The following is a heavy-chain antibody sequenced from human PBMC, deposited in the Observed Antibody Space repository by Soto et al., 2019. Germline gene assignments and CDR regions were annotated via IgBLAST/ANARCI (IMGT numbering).Heavy chain of an antibody. Sequence: QIQLVESGGDVVQPGRSLRLSCAASGFNFGFFGMHWVRQDPGKGLEWVAFISGDGINTHYADSVRGRFTLSRDYSKKTMYLQMDTLREDDTALYYCARGNLSFDFDSWGQGTLVTVSS. J-gene: IGHJ4*02. D-gene: IGHD3-10*01. CDR2: ISGDGINT. V-gene: IGHV3-30*03. CDR1: GFNFGFFG. CDR3: ARGNLSFDFDS.